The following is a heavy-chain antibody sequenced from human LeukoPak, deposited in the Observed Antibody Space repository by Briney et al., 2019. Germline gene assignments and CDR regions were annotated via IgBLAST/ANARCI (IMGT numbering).Heavy chain of an antibody. Sequence: PGGSLRLSCVASGFTFRSYEMNWVRQAPGKGLEWVSYISSSGSTIYYADSVKGRFTISRDNAKNSLYLQMNSLRAEDTAVYYCARMPCPTMVRGARCYYYMDVWGKGTTVTVSS. D-gene: IGHD3-10*01. CDR1: GFTFRSYE. CDR3: ARMPCPTMVRGARCYYYMDV. CDR2: ISSSGSTI. J-gene: IGHJ6*03. V-gene: IGHV3-48*03.